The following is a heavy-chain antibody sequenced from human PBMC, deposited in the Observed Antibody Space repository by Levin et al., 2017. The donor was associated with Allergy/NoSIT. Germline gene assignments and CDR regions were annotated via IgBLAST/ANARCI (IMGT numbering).Heavy chain of an antibody. CDR1: GFSFDTSG. Sequence: SCAVSGFSFDTSGTSWVRQAPGKGPEWVSTINGGGGTTYYADSVKGRFTISRDNSKNTLYLRMNILRAEDTAVYYCARDRYDGMPTGFDYWGQGTLVTVSS. V-gene: IGHV3-23*01. D-gene: IGHD2-2*01. CDR2: INGGGGTT. CDR3: ARDRYDGMPTGFDY. J-gene: IGHJ4*02.